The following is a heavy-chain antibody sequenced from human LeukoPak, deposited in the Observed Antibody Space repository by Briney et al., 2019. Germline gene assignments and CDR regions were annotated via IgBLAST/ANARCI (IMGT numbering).Heavy chain of an antibody. J-gene: IGHJ3*02. CDR3: ARDYRKSNYYDSSGYLTDAFDI. Sequence: GASVKVSCKASGYTFTSYGISWVRPAPGQGLEWMGWISAYNGNTNYAQKPQGRVTMTTDTSTSTAYMKLRSLRSEDTAVYYCARDYRKSNYYDSSGYLTDAFDIWGQGTMVTVSS. V-gene: IGHV1-18*01. CDR2: ISAYNGNT. CDR1: GYTFTSYG. D-gene: IGHD3-22*01.